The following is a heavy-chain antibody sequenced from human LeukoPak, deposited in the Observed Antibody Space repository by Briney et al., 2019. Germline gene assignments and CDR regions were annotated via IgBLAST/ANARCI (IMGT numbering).Heavy chain of an antibody. J-gene: IGHJ4*02. Sequence: GGSLRLSCAASGFTFSSYSMNWVRQAPGKGLEWVSSISSSSYIYYADSVKGRFTISRDNAKNSLYLQMNSLRAEDTAVYYCARDTLYGDYVPRVDYWGQGTLVTVSS. CDR2: ISSSSYI. D-gene: IGHD4-17*01. CDR3: ARDTLYGDYVPRVDY. CDR1: GFTFSSYS. V-gene: IGHV3-21*01.